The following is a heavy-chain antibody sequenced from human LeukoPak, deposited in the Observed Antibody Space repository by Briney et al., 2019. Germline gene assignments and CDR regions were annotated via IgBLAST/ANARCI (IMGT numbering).Heavy chain of an antibody. J-gene: IGHJ2*01. CDR2: IYYSGST. CDR1: GGSISSSSYY. V-gene: IGHV4-39*01. D-gene: IGHD4-11*01. Sequence: SETLSLTCTVSGGSISSSSYYGGWIRQPPGKGLEWIGSIYYSGSTYYNPSLKSRVTISVDTSKNQFSLKLSSVTAADTAVYYCARQKTSHRYFDLWGRGTLVTVSS. CDR3: ARQKTSHRYFDL.